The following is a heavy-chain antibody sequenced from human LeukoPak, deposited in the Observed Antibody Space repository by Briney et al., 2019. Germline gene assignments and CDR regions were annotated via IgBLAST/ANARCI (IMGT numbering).Heavy chain of an antibody. CDR3: ARGDYDFWSGPSAGYYYGMDV. CDR1: GFTFDDYA. J-gene: IGHJ6*02. CDR2: ISWNSGSI. V-gene: IGHV3-9*01. D-gene: IGHD3-3*01. Sequence: GGSLRLSCAASGFTFDDYAMHWVRQAPGKGLEWVSGISWNSGSIGYADSVKGRFTISRDNAKNSLYLQMNSLRAEDTALYYCARGDYDFWSGPSAGYYYGMDVWGQGTTVTVSS.